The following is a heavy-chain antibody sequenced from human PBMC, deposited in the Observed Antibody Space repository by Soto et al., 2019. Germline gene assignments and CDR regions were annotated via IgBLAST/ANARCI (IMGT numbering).Heavy chain of an antibody. CDR3: ARAEDYDFWSGPPKYFDN. V-gene: IGHV3-7*03. CDR2: IKPDGSEK. Sequence: PWGSLRLSCAPSGFTFVSYWISFFRHSPLKGREWVANIKPDGSEKQYVDSVKGRFTVSRDNAKKSLDLQMNSLRVEDTAVYYCARAEDYDFWSGPPKYFDNWGQGTQVTVSS. J-gene: IGHJ4*02. CDR1: GFTFVSYW. D-gene: IGHD3-3*01.